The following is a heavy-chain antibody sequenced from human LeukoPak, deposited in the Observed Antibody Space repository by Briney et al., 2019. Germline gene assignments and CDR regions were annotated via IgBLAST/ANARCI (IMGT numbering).Heavy chain of an antibody. CDR1: GFTFSDYY. V-gene: IGHV3-11*04. J-gene: IGHJ4*02. Sequence: GGSLRLSCAASGFTFSDYYMSWIRQAPGKGLEWVSYISSSGSTIYYADSVEGRFTISRDNAKNSLYLQMNSLRAEDTAVYYCARLWVYGDYVDYWGQGTLVTVSS. CDR2: ISSSGSTI. CDR3: ARLWVYGDYVDY. D-gene: IGHD4-17*01.